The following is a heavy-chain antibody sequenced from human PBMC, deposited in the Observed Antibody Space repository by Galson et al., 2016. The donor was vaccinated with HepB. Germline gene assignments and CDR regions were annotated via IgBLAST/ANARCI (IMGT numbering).Heavy chain of an antibody. Sequence: SLRLSCAASGFAFSNYSMSWVRQAPGKGLEWVSEITGSGNKTYYAASVKGRFTISRDNSKNTLFVQMSSLRAEDTAVYYCAKLGLTVATFHYWGQGTLVTVSS. CDR2: ITGSGNKT. D-gene: IGHD5-12*01. CDR1: GFAFSNYS. J-gene: IGHJ4*02. CDR3: AKLGLTVATFHY. V-gene: IGHV3-23*01.